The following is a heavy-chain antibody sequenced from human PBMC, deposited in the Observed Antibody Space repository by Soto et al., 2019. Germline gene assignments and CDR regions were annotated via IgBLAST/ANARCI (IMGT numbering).Heavy chain of an antibody. V-gene: IGHV1-18*01. J-gene: IGHJ6*02. Sequence: QVQLVQSGAEVKKPGASVKVSCKASGYTFTSYGISWVRQAPGQGLEWMGGISAYNGNTNYAQKLQGRVTMTTDTSTSTAYMELRSLRSDDTAVYYCARGNYDFRPNYYYGMDVWGQGTTVTVSS. CDR2: ISAYNGNT. D-gene: IGHD3-3*01. CDR3: ARGNYDFRPNYYYGMDV. CDR1: GYTFTSYG.